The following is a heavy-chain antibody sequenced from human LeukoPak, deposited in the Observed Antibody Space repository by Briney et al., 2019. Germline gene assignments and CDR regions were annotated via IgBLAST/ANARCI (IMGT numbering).Heavy chain of an antibody. CDR3: ARNQVDIVATIRDGFDY. CDR1: GFTFDDYG. V-gene: IGHV3-7*01. D-gene: IGHD5-12*01. CDR2: IKQDGSEK. Sequence: GGSLRLSCAASGFTFDDYGMSWVRQAPGKGLEWVANIKQDGSEKYYVDSVKGRFTISRDNAKNSLYLQMNSLRAEDTAVYYCARNQVDIVATIRDGFDYWGQGTLVTVSS. J-gene: IGHJ4*02.